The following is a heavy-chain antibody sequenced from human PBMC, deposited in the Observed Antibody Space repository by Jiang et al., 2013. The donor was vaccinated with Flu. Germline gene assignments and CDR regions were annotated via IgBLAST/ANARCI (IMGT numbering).Heavy chain of an antibody. D-gene: IGHD3-22*01. CDR3: ARQYYYDSSGPEYYFDY. Sequence: KPTQTLTLTCTFSGFSLSTSGVGVGWIRQPPGKALEWLALIYWDDDKRYSPSLKSRLTITKDTSKNQVVLTMTNMDPVDTATYYCARQYYYDSSGPEYYFDYWGPGNPGHRLL. CDR1: GFSLSTSGVG. CDR2: IYWDDDK. V-gene: IGHV2-5*02. J-gene: IGHJ4*02.